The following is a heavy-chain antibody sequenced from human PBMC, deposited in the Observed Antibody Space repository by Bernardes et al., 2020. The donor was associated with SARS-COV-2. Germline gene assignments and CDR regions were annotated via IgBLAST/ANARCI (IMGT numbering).Heavy chain of an antibody. J-gene: IGHJ4*02. CDR1: GHRFSTYW. D-gene: IGHD5-12*01. V-gene: IGHV5-51*01. CDR3: ARRGYSGYAPGDS. CDR2: VYPDGSET. Sequence: GESLKISCKASGHRFSTYWIGWVRQLPGKGLEWMGIVYPDGSETQYRPPFQGQVTISVDESINPAYLQWRSLKASDTAMYYCARRGYSGYAPGDSWGQGTLVTVPS.